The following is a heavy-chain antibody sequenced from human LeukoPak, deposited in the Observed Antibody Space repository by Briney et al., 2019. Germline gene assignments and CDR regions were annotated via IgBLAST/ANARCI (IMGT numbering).Heavy chain of an antibody. J-gene: IGHJ4*02. Sequence: PGGSLRLSCAASGFTFSSCSMNWVRQAPGKGLEWVSYISSSSSTIYYADSVKGRFTISRDNAKNSLYLQMNSLRAEDTAVYYCARVRVQLWLWSDYWGQGTLVTVSS. V-gene: IGHV3-48*01. CDR1: GFTFSSCS. D-gene: IGHD5-18*01. CDR3: ARVRVQLWLWSDY. CDR2: ISSSSSTI.